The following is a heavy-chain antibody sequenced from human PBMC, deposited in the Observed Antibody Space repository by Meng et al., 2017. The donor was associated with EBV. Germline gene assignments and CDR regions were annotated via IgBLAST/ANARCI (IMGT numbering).Heavy chain of an antibody. Sequence: QVQLVEFGGGVVQPGRSLRLSCAASGFTFSSYAMHWVRQAPGKGLEWVAVISYDGSNKCYADSVKGRFTISRDNSKNTLYLQMNSLRAEDTAVYYCARDPDSSGWYYFDYWGQGTLVTVSS. CDR2: ISYDGSNK. V-gene: IGHV3-30-3*01. D-gene: IGHD6-19*01. CDR1: GFTFSSYA. CDR3: ARDPDSSGWYYFDY. J-gene: IGHJ4*02.